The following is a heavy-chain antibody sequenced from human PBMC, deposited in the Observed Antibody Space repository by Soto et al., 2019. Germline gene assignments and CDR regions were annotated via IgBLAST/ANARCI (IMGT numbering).Heavy chain of an antibody. V-gene: IGHV3-74*01. CDR1: GFTFSSYW. D-gene: IGHD3-22*01. Sequence: EVQLVESGGGLVQPGGSLRLSCAASGFTFSSYWMHWVRQAPGKGLVWVSRINSDGSSISYEDSVKGRFTISRDNATXTLYLQMNSLRAEDTAVYYCARGYYYDSSGYFYVYWGQGTLVTVSS. CDR3: ARGYYYDSSGYFYVY. CDR2: INSDGSSI. J-gene: IGHJ4*02.